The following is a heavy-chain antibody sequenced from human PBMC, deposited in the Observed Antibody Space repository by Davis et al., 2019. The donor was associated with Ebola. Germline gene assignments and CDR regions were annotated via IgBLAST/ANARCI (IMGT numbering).Heavy chain of an antibody. J-gene: IGHJ5*02. CDR1: GFTFSSYA. D-gene: IGHD3-10*02. CDR3: ARPLSAVRGMMFFPPVDP. CDR2: ISYDGSNK. Sequence: GESLKISCAASGFTFSSYAMHWVRQAPGKGLEWVAVISYDGSNKYYADSVKGRFTISRDNSKNTLYLQMNSLRAEDTAVYYCARPLSAVRGMMFFPPVDPWGQGTLVTVSS. V-gene: IGHV3-30-3*01.